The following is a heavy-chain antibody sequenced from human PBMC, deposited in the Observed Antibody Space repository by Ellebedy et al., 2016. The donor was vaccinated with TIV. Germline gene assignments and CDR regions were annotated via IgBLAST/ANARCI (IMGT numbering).Heavy chain of an antibody. Sequence: GESLKISCAASGFTFSSYAMHWVRQAPGKGLEWVAVISYDGSNKYYADSVKGRFTISRDNSKNTLYLQMNSLRAEDTAVYYCARAGSLLWFGELLLDYWGQGTLVTVSS. D-gene: IGHD3-10*01. CDR3: ARAGSLLWFGELLLDY. J-gene: IGHJ4*02. CDR1: GFTFSSYA. V-gene: IGHV3-30*01. CDR2: ISYDGSNK.